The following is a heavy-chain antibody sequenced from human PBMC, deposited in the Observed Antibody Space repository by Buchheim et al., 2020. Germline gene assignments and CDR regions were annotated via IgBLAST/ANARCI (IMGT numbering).Heavy chain of an antibody. V-gene: IGHV1-46*01. D-gene: IGHD3-10*01. Sequence: QVQLVQSGAEVKKPGASVKVSCKASGYTFTSYYMHWVRQAPGQGLEWMGIINPSGGSTSYAQKFQGRVTMTRDTSTSTAYMELSRLRSDDTAVYYCARDPVTSGSPLYYFDYWGQGTL. CDR1: GYTFTSYY. CDR3: ARDPVTSGSPLYYFDY. CDR2: INPSGGST. J-gene: IGHJ4*02.